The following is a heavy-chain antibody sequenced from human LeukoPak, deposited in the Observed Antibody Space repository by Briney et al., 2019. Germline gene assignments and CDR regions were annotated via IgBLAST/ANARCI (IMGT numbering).Heavy chain of an antibody. CDR1: GYTFSDYY. CDR3: AKSAQYSSAWFTGSFDY. D-gene: IGHD6-13*01. CDR2: INPNSGDT. V-gene: IGHV1-2*02. J-gene: IGHJ4*02. Sequence: ASVKVSCKASGYTFSDYYMHWVRQAPGQGLAWMGWINPNSGDTHYAQMFQGRVTMTRETSINAAYMELRRLRSDDTAVYYCAKSAQYSSAWFTGSFDYWGQGTLVSVSS.